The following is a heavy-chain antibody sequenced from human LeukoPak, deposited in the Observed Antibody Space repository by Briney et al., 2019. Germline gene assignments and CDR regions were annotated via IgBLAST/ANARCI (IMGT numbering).Heavy chain of an antibody. V-gene: IGHV3-30*18. J-gene: IGHJ4*02. CDR2: ISYDGSNK. CDR3: AKDAHSGSYYVDY. D-gene: IGHD1-26*01. Sequence: GGSLRLSCAASGFTFSSSGMHWVRQAPGKGLEWVAVISYDGSNKDYGDSVKGRFTVSRDNSKNTLYLQMNSLRAEDTAVYYCAKDAHSGSYYVDYWGQGTLVSVSS. CDR1: GFTFSSSG.